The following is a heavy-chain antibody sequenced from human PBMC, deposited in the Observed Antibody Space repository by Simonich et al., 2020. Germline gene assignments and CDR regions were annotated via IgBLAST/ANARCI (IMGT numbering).Heavy chain of an antibody. Sequence: QVQLVQSGAEVKKPGASVKVSCKASGYTFTGYYMHWVRQAPGQGLEWMGGSNPTSVGTNYAQKFQGRGTMTRDTSISTAYMELSRLRSDDTAVYYCARNGLVGILKAFDIWGQGTMVTVSS. CDR2: SNPTSVGT. D-gene: IGHD2-21*01. CDR1: GYTFTGYY. CDR3: ARNGLVGILKAFDI. V-gene: IGHV1-2*02. J-gene: IGHJ3*02.